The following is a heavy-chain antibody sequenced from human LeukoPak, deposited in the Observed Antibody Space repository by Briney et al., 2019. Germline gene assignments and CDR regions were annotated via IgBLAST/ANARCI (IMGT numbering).Heavy chain of an antibody. CDR1: GYTFTSYG. D-gene: IGHD3-22*01. V-gene: IGHV1-18*01. CDR3: ARDPGSNLGLMIVVVITPSGAFDI. CDR2: ISAYNGNT. J-gene: IGHJ3*02. Sequence: GASVKVSCKASGYTFTSYGISWVGQAPGQGLEWMGWISAYNGNTNYAQKLQGRVTMTTDTSTSTAYMELRSLRSDDTAVYYCARDPGSNLGLMIVVVITPSGAFDIWGQGTMVTVSS.